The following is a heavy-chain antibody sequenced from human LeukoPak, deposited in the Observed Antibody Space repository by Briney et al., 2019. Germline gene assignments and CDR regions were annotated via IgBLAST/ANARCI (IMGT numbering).Heavy chain of an antibody. V-gene: IGHV1-18*01. CDR3: ARLATGTTGVWFDP. CDR2: ISAYNGNT. Sequence: ASVKVSCKASGYTFTSYGISWVRQAPGQGLEWMGWISAYNGNTDYAQKLQGRVTMTTDTSTSTAYMELRSLRSDDTAVYYCARLATGTTGVWFDPWGQGTLVTVSS. D-gene: IGHD1-1*01. J-gene: IGHJ5*02. CDR1: GYTFTSYG.